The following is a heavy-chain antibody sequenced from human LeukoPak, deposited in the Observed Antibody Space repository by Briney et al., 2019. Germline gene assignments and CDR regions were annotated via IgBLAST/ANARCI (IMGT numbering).Heavy chain of an antibody. CDR2: IYSGGST. CDR3: AKYDFWSGYPPDY. J-gene: IGHJ4*02. CDR1: GFTVSSNY. Sequence: PGGSLRLSCAASGFTVSSNYMSWVRQAPGKGLEWVSVIYSGGSTYYADSVKGRFTISRDNSKNTLYLQMNSLRAEDTAVYYCAKYDFWSGYPPDYWGQGTLVTVSS. D-gene: IGHD3-3*01. V-gene: IGHV3-66*01.